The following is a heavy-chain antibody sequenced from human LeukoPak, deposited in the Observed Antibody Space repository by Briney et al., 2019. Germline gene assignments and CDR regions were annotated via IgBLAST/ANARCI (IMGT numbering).Heavy chain of an antibody. Sequence: PSETLSLTCAVYGGSFSGYYWSWIRQPPGKGLEWIGEINHSGSTNYNPPLKSRVTISVDTSKNQFSLKLSSVTAADTAVYYCARSHIVVVVAATLVNNWFDPWGQGTLVTVSS. D-gene: IGHD2-15*01. CDR3: ARSHIVVVVAATLVNNWFDP. CDR2: INHSGST. V-gene: IGHV4-34*01. J-gene: IGHJ5*02. CDR1: GGSFSGYY.